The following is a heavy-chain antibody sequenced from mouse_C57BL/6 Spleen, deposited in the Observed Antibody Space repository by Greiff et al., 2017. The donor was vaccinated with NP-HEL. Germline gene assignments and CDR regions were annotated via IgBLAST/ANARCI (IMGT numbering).Heavy chain of an antibody. CDR2: ITSGGSYT. CDR1: GFTFSSYG. J-gene: IGHJ2*01. CDR3: ARPHYDYDYFDY. D-gene: IGHD2-4*01. Sequence: EVQLVESGGDLVKPGGSLKLSCAASGFTFSSYGMSWVRQTPDKRLEWVATITSGGSYTYYPDSVKGRFTISRDNAKNTLYLQMSSLKSEDTAMYYCARPHYDYDYFDYWGQGTTLTVSS. V-gene: IGHV5-6*01.